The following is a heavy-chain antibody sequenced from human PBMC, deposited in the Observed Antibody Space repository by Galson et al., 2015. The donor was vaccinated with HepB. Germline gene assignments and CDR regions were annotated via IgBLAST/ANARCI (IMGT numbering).Heavy chain of an antibody. D-gene: IGHD6-13*01. V-gene: IGHV3-30*18. J-gene: IGHJ4*02. Sequence: SLRLSCAASGFTFGSYGMHWGRQAPGKEVEWVAIISYDGSNKDYGDSVKGRFTISRDNSKNTLYLQMNSLRAEDTAVYYCAKDRGPDGSSWNRGPDFWGLGTLVTVSS. CDR1: GFTFGSYG. CDR3: AKDRGPDGSSWNRGPDF. CDR2: ISYDGSNK.